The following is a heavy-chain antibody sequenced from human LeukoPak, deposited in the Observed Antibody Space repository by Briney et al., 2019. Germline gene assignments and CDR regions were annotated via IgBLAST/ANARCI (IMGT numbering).Heavy chain of an antibody. D-gene: IGHD2-21*02. V-gene: IGHV4-39*07. CDR1: GGSISSSSYY. CDR3: ARGHIVVVTGLSNWFDP. J-gene: IGHJ5*02. CDR2: IYYSGST. Sequence: SETLSLTCTVSGGSISSSSYYWGWIRQPPGKGLEWIGSIYYSGSTYYNPSLKSRVTISVDTSKNQFSLKLSSVTAADTAVYYCARGHIVVVTGLSNWFDPWGQGTLVTVSS.